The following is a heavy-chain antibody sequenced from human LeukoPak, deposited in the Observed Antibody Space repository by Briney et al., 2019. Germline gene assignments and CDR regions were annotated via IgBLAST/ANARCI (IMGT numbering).Heavy chain of an antibody. Sequence: GGSLRLSCAASGFTFGSYAMHWVRQAPGKGLDWVAFISYDGSDKYYADSVKGRFTTSRDNSKNTLYLQMNSLRAEDTAVYYCARFSAAAGMTLDYWGQGTLVTVSS. CDR2: ISYDGSDK. CDR3: ARFSAAAGMTLDY. J-gene: IGHJ4*02. D-gene: IGHD6-13*01. CDR1: GFTFGSYA. V-gene: IGHV3-30*04.